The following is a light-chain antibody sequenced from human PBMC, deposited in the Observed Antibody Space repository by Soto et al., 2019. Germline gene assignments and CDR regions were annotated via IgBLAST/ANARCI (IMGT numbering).Light chain of an antibody. CDR3: SSFTSSNTWV. J-gene: IGLJ3*02. CDR2: EVT. CDR1: SSDVGGYKY. V-gene: IGLV2-14*01. Sequence: QSALTQPASVSGSPGQSITISCTGTSSDVGGYKYVSWYQQHPDKAPKLMIYEVTNRPSGVSNRFSGSKSGNTASLTISWLQAEDEADYYCSSFTSSNTWVFGGGTKVTVL.